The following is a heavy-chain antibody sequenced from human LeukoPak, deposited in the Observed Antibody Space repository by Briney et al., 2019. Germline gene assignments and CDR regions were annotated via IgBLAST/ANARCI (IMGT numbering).Heavy chain of an antibody. V-gene: IGHV3-30*18. D-gene: IGHD6-19*01. CDR1: GFTFSSYG. CDR2: ISYDGSNK. J-gene: IGHJ4*02. CDR3: AKDAGYSSGKGAALDY. Sequence: PGRSLRLSCAASGFTFSSYGMHWVRQAPGKGLEWVAVISYDGSNKYYAVSVKGRFTISRDNSKNTLYLQMNSLRAEDTAVYYCAKDAGYSSGKGAALDYWGQGTLVTVSS.